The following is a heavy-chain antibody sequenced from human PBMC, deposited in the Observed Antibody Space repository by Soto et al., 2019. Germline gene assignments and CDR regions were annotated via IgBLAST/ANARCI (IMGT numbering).Heavy chain of an antibody. V-gene: IGHV1-18*01. D-gene: IGHD6-19*01. CDR1: GYTFTSYG. Sequence: ASVKVSCKASGYTFTSYGISWVRRAPGQGLEWMGWISAYNGNTNYAQKLQGRVTMTTDTSTSTAYMELRSLRSDDTAVYYCARAPQSSGWYLGEKYYFDYWGQGTLVTVSS. J-gene: IGHJ4*02. CDR2: ISAYNGNT. CDR3: ARAPQSSGWYLGEKYYFDY.